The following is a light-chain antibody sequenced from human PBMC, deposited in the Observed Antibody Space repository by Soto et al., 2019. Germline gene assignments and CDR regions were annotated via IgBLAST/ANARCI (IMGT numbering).Light chain of an antibody. V-gene: IGKV1-39*01. CDR3: QQSYSTPPWT. Sequence: DIQMTQSPSSLSASVGDRVTITCRASQSISSYLNCYQQKPGKAPKLLIYAASSLQSGFPSRFSGSGSGTDFTLTISSLQPEDFATYYCQQSYSTPPWTFGQGTKVEIK. J-gene: IGKJ1*01. CDR1: QSISSY. CDR2: AAS.